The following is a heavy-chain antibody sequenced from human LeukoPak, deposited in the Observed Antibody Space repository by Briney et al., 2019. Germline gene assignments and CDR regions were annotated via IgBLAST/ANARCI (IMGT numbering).Heavy chain of an antibody. CDR3: ARMSTYHYDSSGYPPFDY. Sequence: ASVKVSCKASGGTFSSYAISWVRQAPGQGLEWMGWISAYNGNTNYAQKLQGRVTMTTDTSTSTAYMELRSLRSDDTAVYYCARMSTYHYDSSGYPPFDYWGQGTLVTVSS. J-gene: IGHJ4*02. CDR2: ISAYNGNT. D-gene: IGHD3-22*01. V-gene: IGHV1-18*01. CDR1: GGTFSSYA.